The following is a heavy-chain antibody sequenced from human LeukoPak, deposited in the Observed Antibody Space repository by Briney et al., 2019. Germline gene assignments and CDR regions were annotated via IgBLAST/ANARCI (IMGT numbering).Heavy chain of an antibody. D-gene: IGHD6-19*01. CDR2: INPSGGST. J-gene: IGHJ4*02. CDR1: GYTFTSYY. V-gene: IGHV1-46*01. Sequence: ASVKVSCKASGYTFTSYYMHWVRQAPGQGLEWMGIINPSGGSTSYAQKFQGRVTMTRDTPTSTVYMELSSLRSEDTAVYYCARGYSSGWYTDLIVDFDYWGQGTLVTVSS. CDR3: ARGYSSGWYTDLIVDFDY.